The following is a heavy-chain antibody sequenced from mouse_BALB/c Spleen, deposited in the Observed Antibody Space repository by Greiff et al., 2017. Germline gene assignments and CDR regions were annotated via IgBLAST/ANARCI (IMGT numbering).Heavy chain of an antibody. Sequence: VQLQQSGPELVKPGASVKISCKASGYSFTGYFMNWVMQSHGKSLEWIGRINPYNGDTFYNQKFKGKATLTVDKSSSTAHMELRSLASEDSAVYYCARSRREYYCDYWGQGTTLTVSS. V-gene: IGHV1-20*02. CDR2: INPYNGDT. J-gene: IGHJ2*01. CDR3: ARSRREYYCDY. CDR1: GYSFTGYF. D-gene: IGHD2-12*01.